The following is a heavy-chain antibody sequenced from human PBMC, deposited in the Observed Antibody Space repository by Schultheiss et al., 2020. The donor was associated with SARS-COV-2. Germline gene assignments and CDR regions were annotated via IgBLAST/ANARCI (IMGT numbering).Heavy chain of an antibody. V-gene: IGHV4-34*01. Sequence: SETLSLTCAVFGGPFSGYYWSWIRQPPGKGLEWIGEINHSGSTNYNPSLKSRGTISIDKSKNQFSLKLSSVTAADTAVYYCARGWFPEATSFAFDSWGRGTLVTVSS. D-gene: IGHD1-26*01. CDR2: INHSGST. J-gene: IGHJ4*02. CDR1: GGPFSGYY. CDR3: ARGWFPEATSFAFDS.